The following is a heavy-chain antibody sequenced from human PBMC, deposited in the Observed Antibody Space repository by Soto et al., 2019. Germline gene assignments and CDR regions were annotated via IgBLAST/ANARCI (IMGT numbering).Heavy chain of an antibody. CDR1: GYTFTGYY. CDR3: ARDGVPVLLWFGEHWVGP. Sequence: QVQLVQSGAEVKKPGASVKVSCKASGYTFTGYYMHWVRQAPGQGLEWMGWINPNSGGTNYAQKFQGRVTMTRDTAISTGYMGLGRLRSDDTAVYYWARDGVPVLLWFGEHWVGPWGQGTLVTVSS. CDR2: INPNSGGT. J-gene: IGHJ5*02. V-gene: IGHV1-2*02. D-gene: IGHD3-10*01.